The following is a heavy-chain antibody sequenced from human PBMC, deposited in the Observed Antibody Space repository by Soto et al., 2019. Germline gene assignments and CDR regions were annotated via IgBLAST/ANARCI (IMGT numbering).Heavy chain of an antibody. J-gene: IGHJ2*01. CDR3: ANFNWYFDI. CDR1: GGSISSSF. V-gene: IGHV4-59*01. Sequence: PSETLSLTCTVSGGSISSSFCTWIRQPPGKGLEWIGYIYYTGSTNYNPSLKSRVTISVDTSKNQFSLQLSSVTAADTAVYYCANFNWYFDIWGRGTLVTVSS. CDR2: IYYTGST.